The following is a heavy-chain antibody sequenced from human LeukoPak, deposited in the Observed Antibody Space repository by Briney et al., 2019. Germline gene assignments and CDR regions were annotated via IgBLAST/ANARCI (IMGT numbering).Heavy chain of an antibody. D-gene: IGHD3-10*01. J-gene: IGHJ5*02. CDR1: GFTFSSYW. CDR3: ASGYGDWFDP. Sequence: GGSLRLSCAASGFTFSSYWMHWVRQAPGKGLVWVSRINSDGSSTYYADSVKGRFSISRDNAKNTLYLQMNRLRAEDTAVYYCASGYGDWFDPWGQGTLVTVSS. CDR2: INSDGSST. V-gene: IGHV3-74*01.